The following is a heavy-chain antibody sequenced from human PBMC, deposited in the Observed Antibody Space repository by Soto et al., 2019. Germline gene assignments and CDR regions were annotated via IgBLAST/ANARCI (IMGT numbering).Heavy chain of an antibody. CDR1: GFTVSSNH. CDR3: ARDYYDSSGYYYSSDY. Sequence: GGSLRLSCAASGFTVSSNHMSWVRQAPGKGLEWVSVIYSGGSTYYADSVKGRFTISRDNSKNTLYLQMNSLRAEDTAVYYCARDYYDSSGYYYSSDYWGQGTLVTVSS. D-gene: IGHD3-22*01. CDR2: IYSGGST. V-gene: IGHV3-53*01. J-gene: IGHJ4*02.